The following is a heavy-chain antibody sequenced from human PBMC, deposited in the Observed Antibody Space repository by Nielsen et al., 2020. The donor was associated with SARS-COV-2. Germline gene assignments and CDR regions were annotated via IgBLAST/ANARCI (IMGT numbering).Heavy chain of an antibody. V-gene: IGHV3-7*05. J-gene: IGHJ6*02. CDR1: GFTFSSYW. Sequence: LKISCAASGFTFSSYWMSWVRQAPGKGLEWVANIKQDGSEKYYVDSVKGRFTISRDNAKNSLYLQMNSLRAEDTAVYYCARSGVDYYYYGMDVWGQGTTVTVSS. CDR2: IKQDGSEK. D-gene: IGHD2-15*01. CDR3: ARSGVDYYYYGMDV.